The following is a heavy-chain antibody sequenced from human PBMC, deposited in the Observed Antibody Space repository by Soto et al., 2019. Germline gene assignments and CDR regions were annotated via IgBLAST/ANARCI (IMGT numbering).Heavy chain of an antibody. J-gene: IGHJ6*02. Sequence: QVQLVQSGAEVKKPGSSVKVSCKASGGTFRSYAISWVRQAPGQGLEWMGGIIPISGTANYAKKFQGRVTITADESTSTVYMGLSSLRSEDTAVYFCARSQGSSTSLEIYYYYYYGMDVWGQGTTVTVSS. CDR2: IIPISGTA. D-gene: IGHD2-2*01. CDR1: GGTFRSYA. V-gene: IGHV1-69*01. CDR3: ARSQGSSTSLEIYYYYYYGMDV.